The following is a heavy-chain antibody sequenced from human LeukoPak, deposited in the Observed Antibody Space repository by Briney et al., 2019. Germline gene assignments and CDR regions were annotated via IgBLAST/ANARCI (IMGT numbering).Heavy chain of an antibody. V-gene: IGHV1-2*06. D-gene: IGHD1-26*01. CDR2: INPNSGGT. CDR3: ARASRSIIVGATFPYFDY. Sequence: ASVKVSCKASGYTFTGYYMHWVRQAPGQGLEWMGRINPNSGGTNYAQKFQGRVTMTRDTSISTAYMELSRLRSDDTAVYYCARASRSIIVGATFPYFDYWGQGTLVTVSS. CDR1: GYTFTGYY. J-gene: IGHJ4*02.